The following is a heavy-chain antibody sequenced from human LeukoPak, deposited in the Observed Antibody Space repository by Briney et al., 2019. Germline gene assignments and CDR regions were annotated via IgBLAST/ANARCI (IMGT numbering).Heavy chain of an antibody. J-gene: IGHJ4*02. V-gene: IGHV3-20*04. CDR2: INYNGAIT. CDR3: ARRRLGPSFSVSHFDL. CDR1: GFTFVDYG. D-gene: IGHD3-3*02. Sequence: GGSLRLSCATSGFTFVDYGLSWVRRAPGKGLEWLCAINYNGAITDYADSVKGRFTISRDNAKNSLYLRMDSLRAEDTALYYCARRRLGPSFSVSHFDLWGQGTLVTVFS.